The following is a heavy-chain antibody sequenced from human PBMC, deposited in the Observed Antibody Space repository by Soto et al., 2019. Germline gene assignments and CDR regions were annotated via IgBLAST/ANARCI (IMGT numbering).Heavy chain of an antibody. CDR1: GGSFSTYY. Sequence: PSETLSLTCTVSGGSFSTYYWSWIRQPPGKRLEWIGYVYYSGTTNYNPSPKSRVTISVDTSKNQFSLNLRSVTAADTAVYYCARSRGPYCSGDRCYSDSWFDPWGQGTLVTVSS. CDR2: VYYSGTT. CDR3: ARSRGPYCSGDRCYSDSWFDP. J-gene: IGHJ5*02. D-gene: IGHD2-15*01. V-gene: IGHV4-59*01.